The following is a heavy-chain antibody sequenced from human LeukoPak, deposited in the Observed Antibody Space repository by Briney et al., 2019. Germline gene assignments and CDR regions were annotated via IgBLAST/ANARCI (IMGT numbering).Heavy chain of an antibody. J-gene: IGHJ4*02. CDR1: GGSFSGYY. Sequence: PSETLSLTCAVYGGSFSGYYWSWIRQPPGKGLEWIGEINHSGSTNYNPSLKSRVTISVDTPKNQLSLKLSSVTAADTAVYYCASASITRYYFDYWGQGTLVTVSS. CDR2: INHSGST. V-gene: IGHV4-34*01. D-gene: IGHD4-11*01. CDR3: ASASITRYYFDY.